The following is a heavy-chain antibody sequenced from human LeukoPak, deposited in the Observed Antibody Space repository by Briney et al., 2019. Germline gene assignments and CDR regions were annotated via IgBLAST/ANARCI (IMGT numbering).Heavy chain of an antibody. D-gene: IGHD3-3*01. CDR2: INWNGGST. CDR1: GFTFDDYG. Sequence: GGSLRLSCAASGFTFDDYGMSWVRQAPGKGLEWVSGINWNGGSTVYADSVKGRFTISRDNAKNSLYLQMNSLRAEDTALYYCARDGRFLEWLPAGYWGQGTLVTVSS. J-gene: IGHJ4*02. CDR3: ARDGRFLEWLPAGY. V-gene: IGHV3-20*04.